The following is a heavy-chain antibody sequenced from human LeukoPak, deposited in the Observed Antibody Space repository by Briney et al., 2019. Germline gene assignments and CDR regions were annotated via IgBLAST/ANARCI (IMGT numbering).Heavy chain of an antibody. D-gene: IGHD3-10*01. J-gene: IGHJ4*02. CDR2: TYYKSKWYN. CDR1: GHSVSSSSVA. Sequence: SQTLSLTCDISGHSVSSSSVAWDWIRQSPSRGLEWLGRTYYKSKWYNGYAISVKSRITINPDTSKNQFSLQLNSVTPEDTAVYYCAREILVRGELDYWGQGTLVTVSS. V-gene: IGHV6-1*01. CDR3: AREILVRGELDY.